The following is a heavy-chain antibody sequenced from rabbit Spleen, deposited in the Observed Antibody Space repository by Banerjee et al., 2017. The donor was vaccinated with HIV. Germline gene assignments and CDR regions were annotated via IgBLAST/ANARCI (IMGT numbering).Heavy chain of an antibody. V-gene: IGHV1S40*01. CDR1: GFSFSSSYY. D-gene: IGHD4-2*01. CDR3: ARDPHGIYAGVGVNNF. J-gene: IGHJ6*01. Sequence: QSLEESGGDLVKPGASLTLTCTASGFSFSSSYYMYWVRQAPGKGLEWIACIYVGSSGTTYYASWAKGRFTISKTSSTTVTLQMTSLTAADTATYFCARDPHGIYAGVGVNNFWGPGTLVTVS. CDR2: IYVGSSGTT.